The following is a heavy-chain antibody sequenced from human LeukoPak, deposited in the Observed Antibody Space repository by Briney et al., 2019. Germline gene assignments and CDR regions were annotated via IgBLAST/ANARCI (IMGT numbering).Heavy chain of an antibody. CDR2: IRSDGGYT. V-gene: IGHV3-74*01. J-gene: IGHJ4*02. CDR3: ARGEGSYSDY. Sequence: GGSLRLSCAASGFTFSNYWMHWVRQAPGKGLVWVSRIRSDGGYTSYADSVKGRLTISRDNAKNTLYLQMNNLRAEDTAVYYCARGEGSYSDYWGQGTLVTVTS. CDR1: GFTFSNYW. D-gene: IGHD1-26*01.